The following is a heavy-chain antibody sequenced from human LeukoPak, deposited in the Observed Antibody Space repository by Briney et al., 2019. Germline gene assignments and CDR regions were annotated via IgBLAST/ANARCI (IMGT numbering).Heavy chain of an antibody. J-gene: IGHJ4*02. CDR1: GGSISTHY. D-gene: IGHD5-18*01. CDR3: ATIKRGSIYGYFDF. CDR2: VFDSKRT. V-gene: IGHV4-59*11. Sequence: SETLSLTCTVSGGSISTHYWSWIRQPPGKGLEWIGYVFDSKRTKDNPSLKSRATLSADTSKNQFSLRLTSVTAADSAVYYCATIKRGSIYGYFDFWGQGVLVTVSS.